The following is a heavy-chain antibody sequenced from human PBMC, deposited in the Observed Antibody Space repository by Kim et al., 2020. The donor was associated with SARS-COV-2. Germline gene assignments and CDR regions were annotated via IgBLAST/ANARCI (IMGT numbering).Heavy chain of an antibody. D-gene: IGHD6-13*01. J-gene: IGHJ4*02. V-gene: IGHV7-4-1*02. CDR3: AREGPGSSWSFDY. Sequence: YAQGFTGRFVFSLDTSVSTAYLQISSLKAEDTAVYYCAREGPGSSWSFDYWGQGTLVTVSS.